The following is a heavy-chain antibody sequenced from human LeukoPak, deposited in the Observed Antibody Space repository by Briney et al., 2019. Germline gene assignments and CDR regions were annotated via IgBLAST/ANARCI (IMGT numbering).Heavy chain of an antibody. D-gene: IGHD4-17*01. Sequence: GGSLRLSCAASGFTFSASAMHWVRQASGKGLEWVGRIKTEVDSYATAYAASVKGRFIISRDDSKNTAYLQMNSLKTEDTAMYFCTRLAYGDFRFDPWGQGTLVTVSS. J-gene: IGHJ5*02. CDR3: TRLAYGDFRFDP. V-gene: IGHV3-73*01. CDR2: IKTEVDSYAT. CDR1: GFTFSASA.